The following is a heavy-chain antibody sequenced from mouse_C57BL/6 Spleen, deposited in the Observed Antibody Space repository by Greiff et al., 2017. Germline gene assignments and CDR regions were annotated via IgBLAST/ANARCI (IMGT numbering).Heavy chain of an antibody. Sequence: EVQGVESGGGLVKPGGSLKLSCAASGFTFSSYAMSWVRQTPEKRLEWVATISDGGSYTYYPDNVKGRFTISRDNAKNNLYLQMSHLKSEDTAMYYCARDLLNAMDYWGQGTSVTVSS. CDR3: ARDLLNAMDY. CDR2: ISDGGSYT. J-gene: IGHJ4*01. V-gene: IGHV5-4*01. CDR1: GFTFSSYA.